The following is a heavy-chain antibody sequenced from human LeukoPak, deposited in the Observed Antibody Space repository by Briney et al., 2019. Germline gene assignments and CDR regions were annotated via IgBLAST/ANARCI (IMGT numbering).Heavy chain of an antibody. J-gene: IGHJ4*02. D-gene: IGHD3-10*01. CDR2: IIKSDNTK. CDR1: GFSFSDYY. CDR3: ARVLGSYAVDY. V-gene: IGHV3-11*01. Sequence: GGSLRLSCAASGFSFSDYYMSWIRRAPGKGLEWVSFIIKSDNTKEYADSVRGRFTISRDNTKNSLYLQMNSLRIDDTAVYYCARVLGSYAVDYWGQGTLATVSS.